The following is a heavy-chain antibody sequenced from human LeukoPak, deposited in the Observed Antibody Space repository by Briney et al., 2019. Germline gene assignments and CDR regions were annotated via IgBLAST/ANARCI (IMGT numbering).Heavy chain of an antibody. V-gene: IGHV1-2*02. Sequence: ASVKLSCKASGYTFTGHFMHWVRQAPGQGLEWMGWINPNNGGTNIAQKFQGRVTLTRDTSISTMYMELSRLRSDDTAVYYCARDYYDSSGQGTFDIWGQGTMVTVSS. CDR1: GYTFTGHF. D-gene: IGHD3-22*01. J-gene: IGHJ3*02. CDR3: ARDYYDSSGQGTFDI. CDR2: INPNNGGT.